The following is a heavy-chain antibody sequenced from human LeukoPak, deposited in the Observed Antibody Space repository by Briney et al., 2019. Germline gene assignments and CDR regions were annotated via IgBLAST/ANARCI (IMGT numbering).Heavy chain of an antibody. Sequence: GXSLRLSCAVSGFTFSDYFMTWIRQAPGKGLEWVSYISGSGSNKYYADSVKGRFTISRDNAKNSLYLQMNSLRVEDAAVYYCATSQSSVSGIVGDWGQGTLVTVSS. CDR1: GFTFSDYF. CDR3: ATSQSSVSGIVGD. J-gene: IGHJ4*02. D-gene: IGHD6-19*01. CDR2: ISGSGSNK. V-gene: IGHV3-11*04.